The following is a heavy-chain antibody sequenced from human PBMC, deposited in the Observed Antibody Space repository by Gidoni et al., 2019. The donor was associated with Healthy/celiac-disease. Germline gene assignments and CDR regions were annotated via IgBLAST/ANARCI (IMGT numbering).Heavy chain of an antibody. J-gene: IGHJ6*03. D-gene: IGHD3-3*01. CDR2: IYRGGIT. Sequence: EVQLVESGGGLVQPGGSLRLSCAASGITVGGNYMGWVRQAPGKGMEGVSRIYRGGITSYADSVKGRFTISADNSKNSLYLQMNSLRAEETAVYYCGTQNYDAWRGVGYMDVWGKGTAVTVSS. CDR1: GITVGGNY. V-gene: IGHV3-66*02. CDR3: GTQNYDAWRGVGYMDV.